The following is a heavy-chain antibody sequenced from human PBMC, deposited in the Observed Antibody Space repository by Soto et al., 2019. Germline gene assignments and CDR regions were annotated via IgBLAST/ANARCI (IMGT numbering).Heavy chain of an antibody. CDR3: ARDGGVAYIYGMDV. V-gene: IGHV1-2*02. CDR1: GYPFPDYY. Sequence: QVQLVQSGAEVQKPGASVKVSCKASGYPFPDYYLHWVRQAPGQGPEWMGWIVPNSGATKYARKFXSXVXXTADTAINTAYLEMRKLKSDDTAVYYCARDGGVAYIYGMDVWGQGTTVIVS. D-gene: IGHD5-12*01. J-gene: IGHJ6*02. CDR2: IVPNSGAT.